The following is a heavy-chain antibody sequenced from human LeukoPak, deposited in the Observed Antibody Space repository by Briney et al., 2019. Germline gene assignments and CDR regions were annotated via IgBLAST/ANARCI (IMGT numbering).Heavy chain of an antibody. Sequence: GGSLRLSCAASGFTFISYSMNWVRQAPGKGLEWVSSISSSSSYIYYADSVKGRFTISRDNAKNSLYLQMNSLRAEDTAVYYCARRGYSSSWSNWFDPWGQGTLVTVSS. CDR2: ISSSSSYI. J-gene: IGHJ5*02. CDR1: GFTFISYS. V-gene: IGHV3-21*01. CDR3: ARRGYSSSWSNWFDP. D-gene: IGHD6-13*01.